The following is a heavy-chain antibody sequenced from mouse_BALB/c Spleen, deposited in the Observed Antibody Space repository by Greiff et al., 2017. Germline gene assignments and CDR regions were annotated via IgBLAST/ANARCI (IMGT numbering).Heavy chain of an antibody. CDR1: GYTFTSYW. D-gene: IGHD3-2*01. J-gene: IGHJ3*01. CDR3: TRDSSGVFAY. V-gene: IGHV1S22*01. CDR2: IYPGSGST. Sequence: LQQPGSELVRPGASVKLSCKASGYTFTSYWMHWVKQRPGQGLEWIGNIYPGSGSTNYDEKFKSKATLTVDTSSSTAYMQLSSLTSEDSAVYYCTRDSSGVFAYWGQGTLVTVSA.